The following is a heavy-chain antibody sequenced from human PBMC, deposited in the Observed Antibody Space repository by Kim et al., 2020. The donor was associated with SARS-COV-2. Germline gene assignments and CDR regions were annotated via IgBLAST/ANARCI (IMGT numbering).Heavy chain of an antibody. CDR3: AKYHSSYYYTLDV. J-gene: IGHJ6*02. Sequence: GGSLRLSCAASGLIFSSYAMNWVRQAPGKGLEWVSTISGSGGSTYYADSVKGRFTISRDNSKNTLYLQMNSLRAEDTAVYYCAKYHSSYYYTLDVWGQGTTVTVSS. V-gene: IGHV3-23*01. CDR2: ISGSGGST. CDR1: GLIFSSYA. D-gene: IGHD3-22*01.